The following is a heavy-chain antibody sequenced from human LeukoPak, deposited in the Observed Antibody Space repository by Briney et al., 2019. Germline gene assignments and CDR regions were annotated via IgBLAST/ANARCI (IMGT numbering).Heavy chain of an antibody. J-gene: IGHJ4*02. V-gene: IGHV3-30*18. CDR1: GFTFSSYG. CDR2: ISYDGSNK. D-gene: IGHD2-2*01. CDR3: AKTLYQLLFDAFDY. Sequence: GGSLRLSCAASGFTFSSYGMHLVRQAPGKGLEWVAVISYDGSNKYYADSVKGRFTISRDNSKNTLYLQMNSLRAEDTAVYYCAKTLYQLLFDAFDYWGQGTLVTVSS.